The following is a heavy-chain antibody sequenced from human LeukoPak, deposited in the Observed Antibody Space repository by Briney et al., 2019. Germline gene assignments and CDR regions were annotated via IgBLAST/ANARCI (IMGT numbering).Heavy chain of an antibody. Sequence: GGSLRLSCAASGFTFSNYAMSWVRQAPGKGLEWVSAISGSGDTTYYADSVKGRFAISRDNSKDTLYLQMNSLRAEDTAVYYCAKVARPNIAAAGLNFDYWGQGTLVTVSS. CDR3: AKVARPNIAAAGLNFDY. J-gene: IGHJ4*02. CDR2: ISGSGDTT. CDR1: GFTFSNYA. V-gene: IGHV3-23*01. D-gene: IGHD6-13*01.